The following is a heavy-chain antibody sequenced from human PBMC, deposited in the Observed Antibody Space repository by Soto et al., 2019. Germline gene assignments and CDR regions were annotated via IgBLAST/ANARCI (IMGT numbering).Heavy chain of an antibody. CDR3: ARDRMVAAAGYNWFDP. D-gene: IGHD6-13*01. J-gene: IGHJ5*02. CDR1: GFTFSIYA. V-gene: IGHV3-30-3*01. Sequence: PGGSLRLSCAASGFTFSIYAMHWVRHAPGKGLEWVAVISYDGSNKYYADSVKGRFTISRDNSKNTLYLQMNSLRAEDTAVYYCARDRMVAAAGYNWFDPWGQGTLVTVSS. CDR2: ISYDGSNK.